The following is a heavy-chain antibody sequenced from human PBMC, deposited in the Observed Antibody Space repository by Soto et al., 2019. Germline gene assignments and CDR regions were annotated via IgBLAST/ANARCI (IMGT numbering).Heavy chain of an antibody. CDR3: ARWPRAEGGNTFDV. CDR2: ISGSGGST. V-gene: IGHV3-23*01. D-gene: IGHD1-26*01. Sequence: GGSLRLSCAASGFTFSSYAMSWVRQAPGKGLEWVSAISGSGGSTYYADSVKGRFTISRDNSKNTLYLQMNSLRAQDTVVYDGARWPRAEGGNTFDVWGQGTLVTVSS. CDR1: GFTFSSYA. J-gene: IGHJ4*02.